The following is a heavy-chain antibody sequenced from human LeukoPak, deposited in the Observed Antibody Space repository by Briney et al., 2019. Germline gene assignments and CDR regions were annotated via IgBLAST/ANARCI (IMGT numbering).Heavy chain of an antibody. CDR2: IYSGGST. J-gene: IGHJ6*02. CDR1: GFTVNNNY. CDR3: AREGEHYVGVEYYYYGMDV. V-gene: IGHV3-66*01. D-gene: IGHD1-26*01. Sequence: RGSLRLSCAASGFTVNNNYMSWVRQAPGKGLEWVSVIYSGGSTYYADSVKGRFTISRDNSKNTVYLQMISLRAEDTAVYYCAREGEHYVGVEYYYYGMDVWGQGTTVTVSS.